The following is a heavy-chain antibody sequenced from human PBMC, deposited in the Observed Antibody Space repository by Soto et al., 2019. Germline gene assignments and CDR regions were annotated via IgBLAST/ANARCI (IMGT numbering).Heavy chain of an antibody. V-gene: IGHV3-9*01. D-gene: IGHD3-10*01. J-gene: IGHJ4*02. CDR2: VSPTGDTV. Sequence: VQVVASGGGLVQPGRSLRLSCAASGFRFEHYVMHWVRQAPGKGLECVSTVSPTGDTVAYADSVEGRFTVSRDNAKNSLYLQMTSLKGDATAFYYCLKDDPNGSIDNWGQGTLVTVSS. CDR1: GFRFEHYV. CDR3: LKDDPNGSIDN.